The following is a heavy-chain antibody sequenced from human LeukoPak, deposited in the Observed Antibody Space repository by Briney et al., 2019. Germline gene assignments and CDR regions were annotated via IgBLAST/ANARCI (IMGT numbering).Heavy chain of an antibody. J-gene: IGHJ4*02. CDR3: ARDGESSGYNY. V-gene: IGHV1-69*05. CDR1: GGTFSSYA. D-gene: IGHD3-22*01. CDR2: IIPIFGTA. Sequence: ASVKVSCKASGGTFSSYAISWVRQAPGQGLEWMGRIIPIFGTANYAQKFLGRVTITTDESTSTAYMELSSLRSEDTAVYYCARDGESSGYNYWGQGTLVTVSS.